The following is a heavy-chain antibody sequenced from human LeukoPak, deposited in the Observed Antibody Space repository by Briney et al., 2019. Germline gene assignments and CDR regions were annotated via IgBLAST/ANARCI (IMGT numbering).Heavy chain of an antibody. V-gene: IGHV4-39*07. CDR2: IYYSGST. Sequence: SETLSLTCTVSGGSISSSSYYWGWIRQPPGKGLEWIGSIYYSGSTYYNPSLKSRVTISVDTSKNQFSLKLSSVTAADTAVYYCASVDSGYEAPFDYWGQGTLVTVSS. D-gene: IGHD5-12*01. CDR1: GGSISSSSYY. CDR3: ASVDSGYEAPFDY. J-gene: IGHJ4*02.